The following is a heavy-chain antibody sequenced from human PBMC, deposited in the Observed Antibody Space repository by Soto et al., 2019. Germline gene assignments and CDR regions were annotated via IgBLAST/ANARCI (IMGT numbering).Heavy chain of an antibody. J-gene: IGHJ6*02. CDR1: GFSFDDYA. V-gene: IGHV3-9*01. CDR3: AKDMRGGSSSSRYFYGMDV. D-gene: IGHD6-13*01. CDR2: ISWNSGTI. Sequence: EVQLVESGGGLVQPGRSLRLSCAASGFSFDDYAMHWVRQAPGKGLEWVAGISWNSGTIYYADSLKGRFTISRDNAQNSLYLQMNRLRAEDTAFYYCAKDMRGGSSSSRYFYGMDVWGQGTPVTVSS.